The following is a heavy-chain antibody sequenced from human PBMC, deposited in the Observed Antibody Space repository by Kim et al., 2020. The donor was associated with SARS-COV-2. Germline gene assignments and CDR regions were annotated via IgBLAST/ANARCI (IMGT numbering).Heavy chain of an antibody. D-gene: IGHD2-2*01. CDR3: AKYCSSSSCYPCNWFDP. V-gene: IGHV3-23*01. Sequence: NGRFTISRDSSNNTLYLQMNSLSVEDTAVYYCAKYCSSSSCYPCNWFDPWGQGTLVTVSS. J-gene: IGHJ5*02.